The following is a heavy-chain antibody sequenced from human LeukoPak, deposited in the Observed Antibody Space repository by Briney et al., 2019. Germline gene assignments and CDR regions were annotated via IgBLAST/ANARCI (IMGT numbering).Heavy chain of an antibody. D-gene: IGHD1-1*01. V-gene: IGHV4-4*02. Sequence: SETLSLTCDVSSGYINSSNWWSWVRQSPGKNLEWIGQIFHTGSAYYSPSFKSRVTISVDKSKNQFSLRLMSVTAADTAVYYCARDRNSNLRLGFWGPGILVIVSS. CDR3: ARDRNSNLRLGF. J-gene: IGHJ4*02. CDR1: SGYINSSNW. CDR2: IFHTGSA.